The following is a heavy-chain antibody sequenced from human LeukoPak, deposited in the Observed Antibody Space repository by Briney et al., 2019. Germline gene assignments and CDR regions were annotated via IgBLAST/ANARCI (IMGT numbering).Heavy chain of an antibody. CDR2: ISGSGGST. CDR1: GFTFSSYA. D-gene: IGHD4-17*01. V-gene: IGHV3-23*01. J-gene: IGHJ4*02. Sequence: GGSLRLSCAASGFTFSSYAMSWVRQAPGKGLEWVSAISGSGGSTCYADSVKGRFTISRDNSKNTLYLQMNSLRAEDTAVYYCAKNLYGDYYFDYWGQGTLVTVSS. CDR3: AKNLYGDYYFDY.